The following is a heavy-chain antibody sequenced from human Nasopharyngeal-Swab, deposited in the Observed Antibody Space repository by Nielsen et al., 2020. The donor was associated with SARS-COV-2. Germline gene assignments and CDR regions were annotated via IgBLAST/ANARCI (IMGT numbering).Heavy chain of an antibody. CDR2: MSSSSSTI. Sequence: GESLKISCAASGFKFGSYSMNWVRQAPGKGLEWVSYMSSSSSTIYYADSVKGRFTISRDNAKNSLYLQMNSLRAEDTAVYYCARDSSKQQLVFYGMDVWGQGTTVTVSS. CDR3: ARDSSKQQLVFYGMDV. V-gene: IGHV3-48*04. D-gene: IGHD6-13*01. CDR1: GFKFGSYS. J-gene: IGHJ6*02.